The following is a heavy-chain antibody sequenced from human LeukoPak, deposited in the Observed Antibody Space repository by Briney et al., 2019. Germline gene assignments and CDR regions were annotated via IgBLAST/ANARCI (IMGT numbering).Heavy chain of an antibody. J-gene: IGHJ4*02. CDR2: STGSDHIT. CDR3: AKDMESAYDCSGYYSPFDS. Sequence: GGSLRLFCVASGVTFRSHGMSWVRQAPGTGLEWVSSSTGSDHITYYADSVRGRFTISRDNSKNTLFLQMNSLRAEDTAVYYCAKDMESAYDCSGYYSPFDSWAQGTLVTVSS. CDR1: GVTFRSHG. D-gene: IGHD3-22*01. V-gene: IGHV3-23*01.